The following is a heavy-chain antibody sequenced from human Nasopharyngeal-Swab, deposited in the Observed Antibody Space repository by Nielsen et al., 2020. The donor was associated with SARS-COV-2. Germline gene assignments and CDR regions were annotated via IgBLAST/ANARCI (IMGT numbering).Heavy chain of an antibody. Sequence: SVKISCKASGGSFSRYDISWVRPVPGQGLEWMGGIIPIFGTANYAQKLQGRVTITAYKSTSTAYMELSSLSSEDTAVYYCARDRSTHLPFELEYSSGLYDCVQETLITVFS. CDR2: IIPIFGTA. CDR1: GGSFSRYD. D-gene: IGHD6-19*01. J-gene: IGHJ4*02. V-gene: IGHV1-69*06. CDR3: ARDRSTHLPFELEYSSGLYD.